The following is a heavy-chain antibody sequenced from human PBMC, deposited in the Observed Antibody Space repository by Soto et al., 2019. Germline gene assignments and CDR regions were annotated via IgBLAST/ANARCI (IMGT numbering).Heavy chain of an antibody. CDR1: GGTFSSYA. CDR2: IIPIFGTA. D-gene: IGHD1-26*01. J-gene: IGHJ5*02. CDR3: AREVGATPAWFDP. V-gene: IGHV1-69*13. Sequence: SVKVSCKASGGTFSSYAISWVRQAPGQGLEWMGGIIPIFGTANYAQKFQGRVTITADESTSAAYMELSSLRSEDTAVYYCAREVGATPAWFDPWGQGTLVTVSS.